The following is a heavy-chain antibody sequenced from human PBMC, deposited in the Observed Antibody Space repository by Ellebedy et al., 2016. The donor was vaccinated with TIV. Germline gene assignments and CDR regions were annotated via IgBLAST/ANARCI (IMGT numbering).Heavy chain of an antibody. CDR3: AKRHPNSWVWFGESPIY. D-gene: IGHD3-10*01. CDR2: ISTSGSPI. J-gene: IGHJ4*02. V-gene: IGHV3-48*04. Sequence: GESLKISCAASGFTFSSYSMNWVRQAPGKGLEWVSYISTSGSPIYYADSVKGRFTISRDNAKSSLYLQMSSLRAEDTAVYYCAKRHPNSWVWFGESPIYWGQGTLVTVSS. CDR1: GFTFSSYS.